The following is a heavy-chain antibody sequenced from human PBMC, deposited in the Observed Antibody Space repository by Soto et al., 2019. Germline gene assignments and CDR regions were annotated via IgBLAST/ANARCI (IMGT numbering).Heavy chain of an antibody. CDR2: IYYTGNT. Sequence: QVQLQESGPGLVKPSQTLSLSCTVSGASISSGDYYWSWIRPPPGKGLEWIGYIYYTGNTVFNPSLKSRVSISVDTSKNQFSLKLNPVTAADTAVYYCSSLPDGYTSGLDYWGQGTLVTVSS. CDR3: SSLPDGYTSGLDY. V-gene: IGHV4-30-4*01. J-gene: IGHJ4*02. CDR1: GASISSGDYY. D-gene: IGHD5-12*01.